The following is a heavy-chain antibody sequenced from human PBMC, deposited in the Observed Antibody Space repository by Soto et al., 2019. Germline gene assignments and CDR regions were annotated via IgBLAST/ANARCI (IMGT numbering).Heavy chain of an antibody. CDR1: GGSISSSSYS. J-gene: IGHJ4*02. V-gene: IGHV4-39*02. CDR2: IYYSGST. Sequence: SETLSLTCSVSGGSISSSSYSWGWIRQSPGKRLEWIGTIYYSGSTHYNPSLEGRVAISIDTSKNHFFLSLTSVTAADTAVYFCARIGLTSALLWGQGTLVTVSS. D-gene: IGHD4-17*01. CDR3: ARIGLTSALL.